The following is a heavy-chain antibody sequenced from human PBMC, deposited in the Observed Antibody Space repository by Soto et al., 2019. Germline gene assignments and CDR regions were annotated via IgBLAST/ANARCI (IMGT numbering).Heavy chain of an antibody. V-gene: IGHV3-30-3*01. CDR3: ARAHGGTPSLHAFDI. CDR1: GFTFSSYA. D-gene: IGHD2-15*01. Sequence: QVQLVESGGGVVQPGRSLRLSCAASGFTFSSYAMHWVRQAPGKGLAWAAVISYDGSNKYYADSVKGRFTISRDNSKNTLYLQMNSLRAEDTAVYYCARAHGGTPSLHAFDIWGQGTMVTVSS. J-gene: IGHJ3*02. CDR2: ISYDGSNK.